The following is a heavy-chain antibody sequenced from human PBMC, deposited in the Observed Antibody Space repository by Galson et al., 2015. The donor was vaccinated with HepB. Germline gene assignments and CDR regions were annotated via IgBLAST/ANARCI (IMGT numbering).Heavy chain of an antibody. Sequence: LSLTCAVYGGSFSGYYWSWIRQPPGKGLEWIGEINHSGSTNYNPSLKSRVTISVDTSKNQFSLKLSSVTAADTAVYYCARGPRKLGYCSSTSCYYFDYWGQGTLVTVSS. J-gene: IGHJ4*02. CDR3: ARGPRKLGYCSSTSCYYFDY. CDR1: GGSFSGYY. CDR2: INHSGST. D-gene: IGHD2-2*01. V-gene: IGHV4-34*01.